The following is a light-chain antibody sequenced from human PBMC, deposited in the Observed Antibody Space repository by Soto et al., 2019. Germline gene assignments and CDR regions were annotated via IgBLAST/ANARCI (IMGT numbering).Light chain of an antibody. V-gene: IGKV1-39*01. CDR2: AAS. CDR1: QSISSW. CDR3: QQSYSTPRT. Sequence: DIQMTHSPSSLSASVGDRVTITCRASQSISSWLAWYQQKPGKAPNLLIYAASSLQSGVPSRFSGSGSGTDFTLTISSLQPEDFATYYCQQSYSTPRTFGQGTKVDIK. J-gene: IGKJ1*01.